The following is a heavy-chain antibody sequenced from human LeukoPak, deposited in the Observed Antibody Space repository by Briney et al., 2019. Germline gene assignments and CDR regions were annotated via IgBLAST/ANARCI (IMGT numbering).Heavy chain of an antibody. CDR1: GYTFTNHD. Sequence: ASVKVSCKASGYTFTNHDINWVRQASGQGLEWMGWMNPKSGNTGYLQKFQGRVTMTRDTSMSTAFMELNSLTSEDTAVYYCTRGVNSQGTAMVLLDSWGQGSLVTVSA. CDR2: MNPKSGNT. D-gene: IGHD5-18*01. CDR3: TRGVNSQGTAMVLLDS. V-gene: IGHV1-8*01. J-gene: IGHJ4*02.